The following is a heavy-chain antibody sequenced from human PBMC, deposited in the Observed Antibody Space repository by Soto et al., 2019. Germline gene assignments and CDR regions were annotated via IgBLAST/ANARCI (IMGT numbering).Heavy chain of an antibody. Sequence: QVQLVQSGAEVKKPGASVKVSCKASGYTFTSYGISWVRQAPGQGLEWMGWISAYNGNTNYAQKLQGRVTMTTDTSTSTADMERRSLGSDDTAVYYCARDRYCSSTSCQPFDYWGQGTLVTVSS. V-gene: IGHV1-18*01. CDR3: ARDRYCSSTSCQPFDY. D-gene: IGHD2-2*01. J-gene: IGHJ4*02. CDR1: GYTFTSYG. CDR2: ISAYNGNT.